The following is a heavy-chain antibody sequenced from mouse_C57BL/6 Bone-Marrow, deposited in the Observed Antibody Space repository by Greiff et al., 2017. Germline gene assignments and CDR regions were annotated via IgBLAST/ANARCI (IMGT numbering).Heavy chain of an antibody. D-gene: IGHD4-1*01. Sequence: VQLKESGAELVKPGASVKLSCKASGYTFTSYWMHWVKQRPGRGLEWIGRIDPNSGGTKYNEKFKSKATFTADTSSNTAYMQLSSLTTEDSAIYYCARPRTGWAMDYWGQGTSVTVSS. CDR3: ARPRTGWAMDY. J-gene: IGHJ4*01. CDR1: GYTFTSYW. CDR2: IDPNSGGT. V-gene: IGHV1-62-3*01.